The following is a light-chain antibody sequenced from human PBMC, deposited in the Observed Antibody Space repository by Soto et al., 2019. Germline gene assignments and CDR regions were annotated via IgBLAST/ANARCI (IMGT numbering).Light chain of an antibody. V-gene: IGKV3-11*01. CDR3: QQRASWPLT. Sequence: EIVLTQSPATLSLSPGERATLSCRASQSISSGLAWYQQKPGQAPRLLLYAASNRATGVPDRFSGSGSGTDFILTISGLEPADFAVYYCQQRASWPLTFGGGTKVEIK. CDR2: AAS. CDR1: QSISSG. J-gene: IGKJ4*01.